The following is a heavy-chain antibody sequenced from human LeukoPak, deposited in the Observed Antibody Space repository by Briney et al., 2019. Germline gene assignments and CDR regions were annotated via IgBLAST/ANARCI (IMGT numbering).Heavy chain of an antibody. CDR3: ASRDIGWYRDANWFDP. V-gene: IGHV3-23*01. J-gene: IGHJ5*02. Sequence: PGGSLRLSCVASGSTFSNCAMSWVRQAPGKGLERVSAIGGSGVNTYYADSVKGRFTISRDNSRNSLFLQMNSLRSEDTAVYYCASRDIGWYRDANWFDPWGQGTLVTVSS. CDR2: IGGSGVNT. CDR1: GSTFSNCA. D-gene: IGHD6-19*01.